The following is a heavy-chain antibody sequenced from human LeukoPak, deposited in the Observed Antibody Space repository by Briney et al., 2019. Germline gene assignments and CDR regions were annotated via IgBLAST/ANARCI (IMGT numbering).Heavy chain of an antibody. Sequence: SETLSLTCTVSGGSLSNYYWSWIRQPPGKGLEWIGFIYYSGNTNYNPSLKSRVTISVDTSKNQFSLKLSSMTAADTAVYYCARGALLWFGDRMEYYFDYWGQGTLLTVSS. V-gene: IGHV4-59*01. D-gene: IGHD3-10*01. CDR2: IYYSGNT. J-gene: IGHJ4*02. CDR1: GGSLSNYY. CDR3: ARGALLWFGDRMEYYFDY.